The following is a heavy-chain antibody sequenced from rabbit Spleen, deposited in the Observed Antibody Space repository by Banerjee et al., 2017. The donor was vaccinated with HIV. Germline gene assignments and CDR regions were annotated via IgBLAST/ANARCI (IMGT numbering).Heavy chain of an antibody. J-gene: IGHJ4*01. Sequence: QSLEESGGDLVKPEGSLTLTCTASGFSLSSGYDMCWVRQAPGKGLDWIACINAITGKAVYANWAKGRFTISKTSSTTVTLEMTSLTAADTAAYFCVREVAAKFNLWGPGTLVTVS. CDR1: GFSLSSGYD. V-gene: IGHV1S40*01. D-gene: IGHD4-1*01. CDR2: INAITGKA. CDR3: VREVAAKFNL.